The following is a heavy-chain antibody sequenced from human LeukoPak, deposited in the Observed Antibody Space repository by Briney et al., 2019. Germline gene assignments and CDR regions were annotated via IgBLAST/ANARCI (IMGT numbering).Heavy chain of an antibody. CDR2: ISGSGGST. J-gene: IGHJ4*02. CDR1: GYTFSDHA. Sequence: PGGSLRLSCAASGYTFSDHAMSWVRQSPEKGLEWVSGISGSGGSTYYADSVKGRFTISRDNSKNTLYLQMNSLRAEDTAVYYCAKGVIPAVDYWGQGTLVTVSS. V-gene: IGHV3-23*01. D-gene: IGHD2-2*01. CDR3: AKGVIPAVDY.